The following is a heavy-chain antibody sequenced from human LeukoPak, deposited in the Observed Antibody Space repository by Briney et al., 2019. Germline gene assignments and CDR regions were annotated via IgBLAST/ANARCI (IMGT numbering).Heavy chain of an antibody. V-gene: IGHV1-18*01. CDR2: ISAYNGNT. CDR1: GYTFTSYA. J-gene: IGHJ6*03. CDR3: ARRQKNDFWSGYPYYYYYMDV. Sequence: ASEKVSCKASGYTFTSYAMNWVRQAPGQGLEWMGWISAYNGNTNYAQKLQGRVTMTTDTPTSTAYMELRSLRSDDTAVYYCARRQKNDFWSGYPYYYYYMDVWGKGTTVTVSS. D-gene: IGHD3-3*01.